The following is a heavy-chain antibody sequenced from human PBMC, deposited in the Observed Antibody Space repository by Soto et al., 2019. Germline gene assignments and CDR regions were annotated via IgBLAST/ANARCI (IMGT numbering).Heavy chain of an antibody. Sequence: SETLSLTCTVSGGSISSGGYYWSWIRQHPGKGLEWIGYIYYSGSTYYNPSLKSRVTISVDTSKNQFSLKLSSVTAADTAVYYCARDPSGSGSYYDGWFDPWGQGTLVTVSS. D-gene: IGHD3-10*01. CDR3: ARDPSGSGSYYDGWFDP. CDR2: IYYSGST. J-gene: IGHJ5*02. V-gene: IGHV4-31*03. CDR1: GGSISSGGYY.